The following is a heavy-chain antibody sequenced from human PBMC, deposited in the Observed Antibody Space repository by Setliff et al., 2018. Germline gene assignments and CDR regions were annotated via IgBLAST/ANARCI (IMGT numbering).Heavy chain of an antibody. V-gene: IGHV1-69*05. CDR3: AREGVDTRSSTDYRYYMDV. CDR2: TIPSFGST. CDR1: GGTFRSYG. D-gene: IGHD5-18*01. Sequence: SVKVSCKASGGTFRSYGISWVRQAPGQGLEWMGGTIPSFGSTNYAQKFQDRVTIITDESTSTAYMELSSLRTEDTAVYYCAREGVDTRSSTDYRYYMDVWGKGTTVT. J-gene: IGHJ6*03.